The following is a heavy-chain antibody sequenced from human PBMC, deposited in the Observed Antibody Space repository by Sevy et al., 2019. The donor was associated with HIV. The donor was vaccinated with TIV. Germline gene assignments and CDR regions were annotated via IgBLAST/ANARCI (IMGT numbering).Heavy chain of an antibody. CDR2: IIPIFGTA. Sequence: ASVKVSCKASGGTFSSYAIGWVRQAPGQGLEWMGGIIPIFGTANYAQKFQGRVTVTADESTSTAYMELSSLRSEDTAVYYCARGLIATRRGGGYYFDYWGQGTLVTVSS. D-gene: IGHD6-6*01. J-gene: IGHJ4*02. CDR1: GGTFSSYA. CDR3: ARGLIATRRGGGYYFDY. V-gene: IGHV1-69*13.